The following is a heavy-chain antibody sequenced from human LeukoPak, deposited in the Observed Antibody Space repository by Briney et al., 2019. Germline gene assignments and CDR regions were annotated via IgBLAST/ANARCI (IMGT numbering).Heavy chain of an antibody. CDR1: GFTFDDYA. V-gene: IGHV3-9*01. Sequence: GGSLRLSCAASGFTFDDYAMHWVRQAPGKGLEWVSGISWNSGSIGYADSVKGRFTISRDNAKNSLYLQMNSLRAEDTALYYCAKAKNSYGYLDAFDIWGQGTMVTVSS. J-gene: IGHJ3*02. CDR2: ISWNSGSI. CDR3: AKAKNSYGYLDAFDI. D-gene: IGHD5-18*01.